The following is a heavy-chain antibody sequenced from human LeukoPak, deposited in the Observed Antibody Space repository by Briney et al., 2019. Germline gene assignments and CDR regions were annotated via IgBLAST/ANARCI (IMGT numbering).Heavy chain of an antibody. CDR3: ASQDDYGDYVEVY. CDR1: GGSFSGYY. V-gene: IGHV4-34*01. Sequence: KPSETLSLTCAVYGGSFSGYYWSWIRQPPGKGLEWIGEINHSGSTNYNPSLKSRVTISVDTSKNQFSLKLSSVTAADTAVYYCASQDDYGDYVEVYWGQGTLVTVSS. D-gene: IGHD4-17*01. J-gene: IGHJ4*02. CDR2: INHSGST.